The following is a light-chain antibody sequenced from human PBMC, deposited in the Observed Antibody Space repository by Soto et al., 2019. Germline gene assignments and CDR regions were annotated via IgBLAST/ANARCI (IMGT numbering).Light chain of an antibody. J-gene: IGKJ2*01. CDR1: QSISTE. Sequence: EIAMTQSPATLSVSPGERATLSCRASQSISTELAWYQQIPGQPPRLLIYSASTRATGVPARFSGSGSGSESTLTTSRLQSEDFAIYYCQQGHNWPLTFGQGTRLEI. V-gene: IGKV3-15*01. CDR3: QQGHNWPLT. CDR2: SAS.